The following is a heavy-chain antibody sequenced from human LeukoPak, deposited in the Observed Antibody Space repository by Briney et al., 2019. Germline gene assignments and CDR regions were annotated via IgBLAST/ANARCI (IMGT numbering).Heavy chain of an antibody. V-gene: IGHV3-7*01. D-gene: IGHD1/OR15-1a*01. CDR1: GFTFCSYW. CDR2: IQHDGSDQ. Sequence: GGSLRLSCAASGFTFCSYWMTWLRQAPGKGLEWVANIQHDGSDQYYEDSVKGRFTISRDNAKNSLSLQKISLRAEDTAVYYCARNKRADIWGQGTMVTVSS. CDR3: ARNKRADI. J-gene: IGHJ3*02.